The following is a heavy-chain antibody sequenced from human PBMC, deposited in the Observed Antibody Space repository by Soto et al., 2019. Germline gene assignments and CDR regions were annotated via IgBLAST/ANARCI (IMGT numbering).Heavy chain of an antibody. CDR3: SRRGPTFSGSGSHSGFIDF. Sequence: SETLSLTCTVSGGSISSSSHYWGWIRQPPGKGLEWIGSIYYSGSTSYNPSLKSRVTISVDTSKNQFSLKLSSVTAADTAVYYCSRRGPTFSGSGSHSGFIDFWGQGTLVTVSS. V-gene: IGHV4-39*01. CDR2: IYYSGST. J-gene: IGHJ4*02. CDR1: GGSISSSSHY. D-gene: IGHD3-10*01.